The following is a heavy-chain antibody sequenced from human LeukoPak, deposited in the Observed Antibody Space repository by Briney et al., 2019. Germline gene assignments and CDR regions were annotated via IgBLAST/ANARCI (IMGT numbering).Heavy chain of an antibody. CDR1: GYTFTSYD. CDR2: MNPNSGNT. V-gene: IGHV1-8*01. Sequence: ASVKVSCKASGYTFTSYDINWVRQATGQGLEWMGWMNPNSGNTGYAQKFQGRVTMTRNTSISTAYMELSSLRSEDTAVYYCARSKAHYYGSGTPTPRHYYYYYGMDVWSQGTTVTVSS. CDR3: ARSKAHYYGSGTPTPRHYYYYYGMDV. J-gene: IGHJ6*02. D-gene: IGHD3-10*01.